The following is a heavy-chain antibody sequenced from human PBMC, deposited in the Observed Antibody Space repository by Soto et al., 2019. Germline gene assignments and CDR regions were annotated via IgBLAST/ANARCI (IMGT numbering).Heavy chain of an antibody. Sequence: QVQLVESGGGVVQPGRSLRLSCAASGFTFSTYGMFWVRQPPGKGLEWVAAIPSDGSSKYYADSVKGRFTISRDNSKNTLFLQMDSLRTEDMAVYYCAKDFHPSQSYALYNWFDPWGQGSLVTVSS. J-gene: IGHJ5*02. CDR2: IPSDGSSK. CDR3: AKDFHPSQSYALYNWFDP. D-gene: IGHD3-16*01. V-gene: IGHV3-30*18. CDR1: GFTFSTYG.